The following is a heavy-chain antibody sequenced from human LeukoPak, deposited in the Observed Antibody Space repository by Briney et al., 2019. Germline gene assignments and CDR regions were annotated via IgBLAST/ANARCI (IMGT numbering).Heavy chain of an antibody. J-gene: IGHJ4*02. Sequence: ASVKVSCKASGYTFTSYGISWVRQAPGQGLEWMGWISAYNGNTNYAQKLQGRVTMTTDTSTSTAYMELRSLRSDDTAVYYCARDPVNYYDSSDLPYYFDYGGQGPLVTVSS. CDR3: ARDPVNYYDSSDLPYYFDY. CDR2: ISAYNGNT. D-gene: IGHD3-22*01. V-gene: IGHV1-18*01. CDR1: GYTFTSYG.